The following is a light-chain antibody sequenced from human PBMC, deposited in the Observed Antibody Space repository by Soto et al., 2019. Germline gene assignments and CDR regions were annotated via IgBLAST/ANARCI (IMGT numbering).Light chain of an antibody. CDR1: RSNIGRDT. Sequence: QSVLTQSPSASGTPGQRVTISCSGSRSNIGRDTVNWYQQLPATAPKLLIFDNHQRPSGVPERFSGSKSGTSASLVISGLQSDDEADYYCAAWDDSLNAWVFGGGTKVTVL. CDR3: AAWDDSLNAWV. CDR2: DNH. J-gene: IGLJ3*02. V-gene: IGLV1-44*01.